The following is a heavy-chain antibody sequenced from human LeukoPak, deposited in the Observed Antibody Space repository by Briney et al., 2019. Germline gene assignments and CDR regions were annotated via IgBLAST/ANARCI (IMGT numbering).Heavy chain of an antibody. CDR1: GYTFTSYA. D-gene: IGHD3-16*02. Sequence: ASVKVSCKASGYTFTSYAMHWVRQAPGQRLEWMGWINAGNGNTKYSQKFQGRVTITRDTSASTAYMELSSLRSEDTAVYYCARAIMITFGGVIVQYYFDYWGQGTLVTVSS. CDR3: ARAIMITFGGVIVQYYFDY. V-gene: IGHV1-3*01. CDR2: INAGNGNT. J-gene: IGHJ4*02.